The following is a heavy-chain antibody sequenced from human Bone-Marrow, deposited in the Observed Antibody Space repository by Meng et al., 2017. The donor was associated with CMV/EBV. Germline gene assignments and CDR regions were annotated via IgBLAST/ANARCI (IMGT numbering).Heavy chain of an antibody. CDR1: GGSFSGYY. CDR3: ARGRGHDFWSGYSTTEFDP. V-gene: IGHV4-34*01. CDR2: INHSGST. D-gene: IGHD3-3*01. Sequence: GSLRLSCAVYGGSFSGYYWSWIRQPPGKGLEWIGEINHSGSTNYNPSLKSRVTISVDTSKNQFSLKLSSVTAADTAVYYCARGRGHDFWSGYSTTEFDPWGQGTLVTVSS. J-gene: IGHJ5*02.